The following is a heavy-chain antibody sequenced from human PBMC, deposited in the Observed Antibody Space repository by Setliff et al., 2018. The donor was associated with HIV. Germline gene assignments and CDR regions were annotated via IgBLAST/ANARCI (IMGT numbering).Heavy chain of an antibody. J-gene: IGHJ4*02. CDR2: ISGSDDNT. CDR3: AKEDQRVTSVDY. D-gene: IGHD2-2*01. V-gene: IGHV3-23*01. CDR1: GFTFSNYA. Sequence: LRLSCAASGFTFSNYAMSWVRQAPGKGLEWVSTISGSDDNTYYADSVKGRFTISRDNSKNTLYLQMNSLRAEDTAVYYCAKEDQRVTSVDYWGQGTPVTVSS.